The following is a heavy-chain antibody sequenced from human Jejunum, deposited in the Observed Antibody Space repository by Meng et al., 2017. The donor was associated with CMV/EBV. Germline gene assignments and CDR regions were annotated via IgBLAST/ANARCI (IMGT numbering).Heavy chain of an antibody. CDR2: IYWNDDK. Sequence: NTNRVGAAWIRQPPGKDLEWLAHIYWNDDKRYSPFLKSRLSITKDTSKNQVVLTMTNMDPVDTATYYCARLEMVLVPPSILIDSWGQGTLVTVSS. D-gene: IGHD5-24*01. J-gene: IGHJ4*02. V-gene: IGHV2-5*01. CDR1: NTNRVG. CDR3: ARLEMVLVPPSILIDS.